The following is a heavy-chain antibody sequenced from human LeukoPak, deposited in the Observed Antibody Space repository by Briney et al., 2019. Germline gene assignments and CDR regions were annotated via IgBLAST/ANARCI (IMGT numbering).Heavy chain of an antibody. D-gene: IGHD3-10*01. V-gene: IGHV3-30*03. CDR3: ARGEYGSGSYHIDY. CDR1: GFTFSSYG. Sequence: GALRLSCAASGFTFSSYGMHWVRQAPGKGLEWVAVISYDGSNKYYADSVKGRFTISRDNSKNTLYLQMNSLRAEDTAVYYCARGEYGSGSYHIDYWGQGTLVTVSS. CDR2: ISYDGSNK. J-gene: IGHJ4*02.